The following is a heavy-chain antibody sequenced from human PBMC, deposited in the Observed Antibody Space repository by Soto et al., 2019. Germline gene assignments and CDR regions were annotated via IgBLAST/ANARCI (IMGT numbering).Heavy chain of an antibody. CDR1: GLTSSTYA. V-gene: IGHV3-23*01. J-gene: IGHJ4*02. CDR3: AKGPYCGGDCYSPFDY. Sequence: EVQLLESGGDLVQPGGSLRLSCAASGLTSSTYAMSWVRQAPGKGLEWVSAISGSGGSTYYADSVKGRFTISRDNSKNTLYLQMNSLRAEDTAVYYCAKGPYCGGDCYSPFDYWGQGTLVTVSS. D-gene: IGHD2-21*02. CDR2: ISGSGGST.